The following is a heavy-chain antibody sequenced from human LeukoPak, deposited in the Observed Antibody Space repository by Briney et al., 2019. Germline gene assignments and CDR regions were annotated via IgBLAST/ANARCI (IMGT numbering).Heavy chain of an antibody. Sequence: GGSLRLSCAASGFTFSSYSMNWVRQAPGKGLEWVSYISSSSSTIYYADSVKGRFTISRDNAKNSLYLQMNSLRAEDTAVYYCATDPRDLHYWGQGTLVTVSS. V-gene: IGHV3-48*01. CDR3: ATDPRDLHY. CDR1: GFTFSSYS. CDR2: ISSSSSTI. J-gene: IGHJ4*02. D-gene: IGHD5-24*01.